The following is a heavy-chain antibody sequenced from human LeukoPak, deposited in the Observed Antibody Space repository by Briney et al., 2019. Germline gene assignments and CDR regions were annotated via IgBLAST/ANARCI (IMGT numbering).Heavy chain of an antibody. CDR2: INPNSGGT. Sequence: ASVKVSCKASGYTFTGYYMHWVRQAPGQGLEWMGWINPNSGGTNYAQKFQGRVTMTRDTSISTAYMELSRLRSDDTAVYYCARADYGDSIYYFDYWGQRTLVTVSS. CDR1: GYTFTGYY. CDR3: ARADYGDSIYYFDY. D-gene: IGHD4-17*01. J-gene: IGHJ4*02. V-gene: IGHV1-2*02.